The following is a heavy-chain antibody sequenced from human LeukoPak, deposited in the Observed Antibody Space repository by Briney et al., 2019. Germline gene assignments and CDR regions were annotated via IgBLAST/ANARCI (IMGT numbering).Heavy chain of an antibody. CDR1: GGSFSGYY. J-gene: IGHJ4*02. Sequence: PSETLSLTCAVYGGSFSGYYWSWIRQPPGKGLEWIGEINHSGSTNYNPSLKSRVTISVDTSKNQFSLKLSSVTAADTAVYYCARDSRLYFDYWGQGTLVTVSS. CDR2: INHSGST. V-gene: IGHV4-34*01. CDR3: ARDSRLYFDY.